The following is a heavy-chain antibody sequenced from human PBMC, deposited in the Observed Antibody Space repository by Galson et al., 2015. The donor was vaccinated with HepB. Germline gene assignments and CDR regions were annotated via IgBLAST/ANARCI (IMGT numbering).Heavy chain of an antibody. CDR3: ARDRRPGTGYCSSTSCVRIDFDP. J-gene: IGHJ5*02. Sequence: SVKVSCKASGYTFTSYAISWVRQAPGQGLEWMGWISAYNGNTNYAQKLQGRVTMTTDTSTSTAYMELRSLRSDDTAVYYCARDRRPGTGYCSSTSCVRIDFDPWGQGTLVTVSS. CDR2: ISAYNGNT. D-gene: IGHD2-2*01. V-gene: IGHV1-18*04. CDR1: GYTFTSYA.